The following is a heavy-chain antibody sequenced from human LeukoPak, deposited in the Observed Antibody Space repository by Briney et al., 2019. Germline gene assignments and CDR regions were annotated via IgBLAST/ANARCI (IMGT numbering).Heavy chain of an antibody. D-gene: IGHD4-17*01. CDR2: IYPGDSDT. CDR1: GYSFTSYW. Sequence: GESLKISCKGSGYSFTSYWIGWVRQMPGKGLEWMGIIYPGDSDTRYSPSFQGQVTISADKSISTAYLQWSSLKASDTAMYYCARRYDDYTIPYYYYYYMDVWGKGTTVTVPS. V-gene: IGHV5-51*01. CDR3: ARRYDDYTIPYYYYYYMDV. J-gene: IGHJ6*03.